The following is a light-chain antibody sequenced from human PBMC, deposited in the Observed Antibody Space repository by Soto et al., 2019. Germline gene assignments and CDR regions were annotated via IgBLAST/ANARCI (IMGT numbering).Light chain of an antibody. CDR1: QSFTTY. CDR3: QQYNSYSRT. J-gene: IGKJ1*01. V-gene: IGKV3-15*01. Sequence: EIVMTLSPATLSVSPGEIATLSCRASQSFTTYLAWYQQKPGQAPRLLIYGASTRATGIPARFSGSGSGTEFTLTISSLQPDDFATYYCQQYNSYSRTFGQGTKVEIK. CDR2: GAS.